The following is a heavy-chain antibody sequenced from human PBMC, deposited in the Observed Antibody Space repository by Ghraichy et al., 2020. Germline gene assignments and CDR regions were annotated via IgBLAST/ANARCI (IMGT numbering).Heavy chain of an antibody. J-gene: IGHJ4*02. V-gene: IGHV3-23*01. D-gene: IGHD4-11*01. CDR2: ISAIGVTR. CDR1: GITFSSYA. Sequence: GGSLRLSCAASGITFSSYAMSWVRQAPGKGLEWVSAISAIGVTRNYADSVRGRFTISRDNSKNTLYLQMSSLRVEDTAIYFCVTEDNFDYYSFDFWGQGTLVTVSS. CDR3: VTEDNFDYYSFDF.